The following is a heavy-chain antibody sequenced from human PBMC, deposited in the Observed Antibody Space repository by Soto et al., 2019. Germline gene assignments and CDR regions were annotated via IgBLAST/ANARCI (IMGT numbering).Heavy chain of an antibody. CDR3: ARAELELLDY. CDR1: GGSFSGYY. V-gene: IGHV4-34*01. CDR2: INHSGST. J-gene: IGHJ4*02. Sequence: PSETLSLTCAVYGGSFSGYYCSWIRQPPGKGLEWIGEINHSGSTNYNPSLKSRVTISVDTSKNQFSLKLSSVTAADTAVYYCARAELELLDYWGQGTLVTVYS. D-gene: IGHD1-7*01.